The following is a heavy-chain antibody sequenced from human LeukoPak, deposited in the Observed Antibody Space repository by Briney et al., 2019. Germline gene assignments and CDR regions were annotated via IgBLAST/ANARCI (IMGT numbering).Heavy chain of an antibody. CDR3: ARDFNGDYAFDY. D-gene: IGHD4-17*01. V-gene: IGHV4-34*01. Sequence: SETLSLTCAVYGGSFSGYYWSWIRQPPGKGLEWIGEINHSGSTNYNPSLKSRVTISVDTSKNQFSLKLSSVTAADTAVYYCARDFNGDYAFDYWGQGTLVTVSS. CDR1: GGSFSGYY. J-gene: IGHJ4*02. CDR2: INHSGST.